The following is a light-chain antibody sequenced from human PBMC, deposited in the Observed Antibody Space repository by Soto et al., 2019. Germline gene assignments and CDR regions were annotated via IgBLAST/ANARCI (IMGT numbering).Light chain of an antibody. Sequence: QAVLTQPASMSGSPGQSITISCTGTSSDVGGYNYVSWYRQHPGKAPKLMIYDVNNRPSGVSNRFSGYKSGNTASLTISGLQAEDEADYYCSSHSSSSTLVVFGGGTKVTV. CDR1: SSDVGGYNY. CDR3: SSHSSSSTLVV. V-gene: IGLV2-14*03. J-gene: IGLJ2*01. CDR2: DVN.